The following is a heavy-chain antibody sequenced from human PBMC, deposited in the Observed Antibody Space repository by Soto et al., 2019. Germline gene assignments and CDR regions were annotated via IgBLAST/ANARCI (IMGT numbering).Heavy chain of an antibody. Sequence: HPVGSLRLSCAASGFTFSSYAMHWVRQAPGKGLEWVAVISYDGSNKYYADSVKGRFTISREISKNTLYLQMNSLRAEDTAVYYCARAGGMDVWGQGATVTVSS. V-gene: IGHV3-30-3*01. D-gene: IGHD3-10*01. CDR1: GFTFSSYA. CDR3: ARAGGMDV. CDR2: ISYDGSNK. J-gene: IGHJ6*02.